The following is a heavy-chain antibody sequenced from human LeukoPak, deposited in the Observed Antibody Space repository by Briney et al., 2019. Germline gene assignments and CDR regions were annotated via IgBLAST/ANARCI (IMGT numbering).Heavy chain of an antibody. D-gene: IGHD3-10*01. CDR2: IYSGGRT. Sequence: PGGSLRLSCAASGFTVSSNYMSWVRQAPGKGLEWVSVIYSGGRTDYADSVKDRFTISRDNSKNTLYLQMNSLRAEDTAVYYCAREIGRGVISPYFDSWGQGALVTVSS. J-gene: IGHJ4*02. CDR3: AREIGRGVISPYFDS. CDR1: GFTVSSNY. V-gene: IGHV3-66*01.